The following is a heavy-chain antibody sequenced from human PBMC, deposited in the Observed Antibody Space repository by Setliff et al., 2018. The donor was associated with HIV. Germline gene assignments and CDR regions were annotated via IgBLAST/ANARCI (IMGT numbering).Heavy chain of an antibody. D-gene: IGHD3-3*01. V-gene: IGHV1-8*02. Sequence: ASVKVSCKASGGTFSNYAINWVRQATGQGLEWMGWMNPNSGNTGYAQKFQGRVTMTRDTSISTDYMELSSLRSDDTAVYYCARGGSGYYDFWSGSSALEYWGQGPLVTVSS. CDR3: ARGGSGYYDFWSGSSALEY. J-gene: IGHJ4*02. CDR2: MNPNSGNT. CDR1: GGTFSNYA.